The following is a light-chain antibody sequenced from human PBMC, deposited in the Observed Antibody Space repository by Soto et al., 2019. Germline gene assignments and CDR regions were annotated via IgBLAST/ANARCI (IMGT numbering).Light chain of an antibody. CDR2: AAS. CDR3: QQYDQWWT. CDR1: QSIGSS. Sequence: EIVMTQSPATLSVSPGERATLSCRASQSIGSSLAWYQVEPCQAPRLLIYAASTRVAGIPDRFSGSGSGTEFTLTISSLQSEDFRVYFCQQYDQWWTFGQGTKVEVK. J-gene: IGKJ1*01. V-gene: IGKV3-15*01.